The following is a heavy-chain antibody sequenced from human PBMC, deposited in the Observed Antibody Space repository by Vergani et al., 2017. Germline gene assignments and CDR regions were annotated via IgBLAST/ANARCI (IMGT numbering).Heavy chain of an antibody. CDR2: IYWNDDK. J-gene: IGHJ4*02. CDR1: GFSLSTSGVG. Sequence: QITLKESGPTLVKPTQTLTLTCTFSGFSLSTSGVGVGWIRQPPGKALEWLALIYWNDDKRYSPSLKSRLTITKDTSKNQVVLTMTNMDPVDTATYYCAYRMGSGLWYRPFDYWGQGTLVTVSS. CDR3: AYRMGSGLWYRPFDY. V-gene: IGHV2-5*01. D-gene: IGHD3-10*01.